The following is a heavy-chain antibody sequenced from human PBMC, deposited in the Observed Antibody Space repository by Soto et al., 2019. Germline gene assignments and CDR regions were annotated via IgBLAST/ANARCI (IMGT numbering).Heavy chain of an antibody. CDR1: GYTFTSYG. J-gene: IGHJ3*02. V-gene: IGHV1-18*01. CDR2: ISAYNGNT. CDR3: ARDLRDYYGSGSYSPGAFDI. D-gene: IGHD3-10*01. Sequence: ASVKVSCKASGYTFTSYGISWVLQAPGQGLEWMGWISAYNGNTNYAQKLQGRVTMTTDTSTSTAYMELRSLRSDDTAVYYCARDLRDYYGSGSYSPGAFDIWGQGTMVTVSS.